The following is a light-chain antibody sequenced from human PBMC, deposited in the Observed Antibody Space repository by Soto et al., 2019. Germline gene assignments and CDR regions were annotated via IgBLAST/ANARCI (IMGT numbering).Light chain of an antibody. J-gene: IGLJ2*01. CDR3: TSFATTSSLVL. CDR2: EVS. Sequence: QSALTQPASVSGSPGQSITISCTGTSSDVGGSDYVSWYQQHPGKAPKILIYEVSNRPSGVSFRFSGSKSANTASRTVSGLQAEDEADYYCTSFATTSSLVLFGGGTKLTVL. V-gene: IGLV2-14*01. CDR1: SSDVGGSDY.